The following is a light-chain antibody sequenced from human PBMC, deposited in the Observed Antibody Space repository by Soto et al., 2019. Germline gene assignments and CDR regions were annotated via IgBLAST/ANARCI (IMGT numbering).Light chain of an antibody. CDR1: QSVSSSY. CDR3: QQYSNWPPIT. V-gene: IGKV3-20*01. Sequence: PGERVTLSCRASQSVSSSYLTWYQQKPGQAPRLLIYGASTRATGVPDRFSGSGSGTDFTLTISRLEPEDFALYYCQQYSNWPPITFGQGTRLEIK. J-gene: IGKJ5*01. CDR2: GAS.